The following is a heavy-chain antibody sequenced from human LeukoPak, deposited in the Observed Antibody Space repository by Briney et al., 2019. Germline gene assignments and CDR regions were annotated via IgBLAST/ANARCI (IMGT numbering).Heavy chain of an antibody. CDR2: IYHSGST. Sequence: SSETLSLTCTVSGYSISSGYYWGWIRQPPGKGLEWIGSIYHSGSTYYNPSLKSRVTISVDTSKNQFSLKLSSVTAADTAVYYCARDYRTQWGLGPLDPWGQGTLVTVSS. J-gene: IGHJ5*02. V-gene: IGHV4-38-2*02. D-gene: IGHD1-26*01. CDR1: GYSISSGYY. CDR3: ARDYRTQWGLGPLDP.